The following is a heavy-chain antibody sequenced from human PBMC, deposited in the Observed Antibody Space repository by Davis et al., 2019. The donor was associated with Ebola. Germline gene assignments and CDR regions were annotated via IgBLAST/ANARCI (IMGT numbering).Heavy chain of an antibody. V-gene: IGHV3-15*01. D-gene: IGHD2-2*01. CDR2: IKTKTDGGTT. CDR3: TTDVVPAATRGVYYYYYYMDV. Sequence: GGSLRLSCVASGFTLNNAWMSWVRQAPGKGLEWVGHIKTKTDGGTTDYAAPVKGRFAMSRDDSKNTLYLQMNSLKIEDTAVYYCTTDVVPAATRGVYYYYYYMDVWGKGTTVTVSS. J-gene: IGHJ6*03. CDR1: GFTLNNAW.